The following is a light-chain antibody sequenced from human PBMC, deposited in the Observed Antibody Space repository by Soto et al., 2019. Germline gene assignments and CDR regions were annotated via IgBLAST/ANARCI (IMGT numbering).Light chain of an antibody. V-gene: IGKV1-27*01. CDR3: QKYDNAPLT. CDR1: QDISTY. Sequence: DIQLTQAPSSLSASVGDRVTITCRARQDISTYLAWYQQKPAKVPKLLISASYTLQAAVPQRCSGSGSGTDFTLTNSSPQPEDGATCYCQKYDNAPLTFGGGTKVEIK. J-gene: IGKJ4*01. CDR2: ASY.